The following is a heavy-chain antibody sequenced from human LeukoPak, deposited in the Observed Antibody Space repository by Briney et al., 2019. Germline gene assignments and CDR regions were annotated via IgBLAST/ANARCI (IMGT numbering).Heavy chain of an antibody. Sequence: GGSLRLSCAASRFTFSSYAMNWVRQAPGKGLEWVSVISGSGGSTSFADSVKGRFTISRDNSKNTLYLQMNSLRAEDTAVYYCARGPTYYYGSGSYYNPNWFDPWGQGTLVTVSS. CDR3: ARGPTYYYGSGSYYNPNWFDP. CDR2: ISGSGGST. D-gene: IGHD3-10*01. CDR1: RFTFSSYA. J-gene: IGHJ5*02. V-gene: IGHV3-23*01.